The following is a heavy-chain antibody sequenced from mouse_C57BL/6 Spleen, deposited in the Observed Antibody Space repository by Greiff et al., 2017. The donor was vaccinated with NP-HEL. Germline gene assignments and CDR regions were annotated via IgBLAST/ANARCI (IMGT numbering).Heavy chain of an antibody. CDR2: IHPSDSDT. D-gene: IGHD1-1*01. Sequence: QVQLQQPGAELVKPGASVKVSCKASGYTFTSYWMHWVKQRPGQGLEWIGRIHPSDSDTNYNQKFKGKATLTVDKSSSTASMQLSSLSSAASAVYYCAISTVVGFDYWGQGTTLTVSS. CDR3: AISTVVGFDY. CDR1: GYTFTSYW. V-gene: IGHV1-74*01. J-gene: IGHJ2*01.